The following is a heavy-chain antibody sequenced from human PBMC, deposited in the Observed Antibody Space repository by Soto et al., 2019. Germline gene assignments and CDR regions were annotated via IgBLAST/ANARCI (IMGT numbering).Heavy chain of an antibody. CDR3: ARIRYFDWLLPGPMDV. D-gene: IGHD3-9*01. J-gene: IGHJ6*02. CDR1: GGSISSGGYY. CDR2: IYYSGST. V-gene: IGHV4-31*03. Sequence: QVQLQESGPGLVKPSQTLSLTCTVSGGSISSGGYYWSWIRQHPGKGLEWIGYIYYSGSTYYNPSLKSRVTISVDTSKNQFSLKLSSVTAADTAVYYCARIRYFDWLLPGPMDVWGQGTTVTVSS.